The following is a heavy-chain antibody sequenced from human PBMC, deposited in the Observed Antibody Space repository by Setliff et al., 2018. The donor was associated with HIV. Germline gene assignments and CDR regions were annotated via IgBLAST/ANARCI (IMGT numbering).Heavy chain of an antibody. D-gene: IGHD2-21*01. V-gene: IGHV3-21*01. CDR3: ARARLRGGESGFQH. Sequence: GGSLRLSCAASGFAFNTYSMNWVRQAPGKGLEWVSSITSTSTYIYYADSVKGRFTISRDNAKNSLYLQMNSLRAEDTALYYCARARLRGGESGFQHWGQGTLVTVSS. J-gene: IGHJ1*01. CDR2: ITSTSTYI. CDR1: GFAFNTYS.